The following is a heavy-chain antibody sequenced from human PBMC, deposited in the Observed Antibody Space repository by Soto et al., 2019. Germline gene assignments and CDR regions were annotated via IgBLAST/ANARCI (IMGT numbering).Heavy chain of an antibody. CDR3: AREIYGANDGVVY. D-gene: IGHD4-17*01. V-gene: IGHV3-48*01. CDR1: GFTFSSYS. J-gene: IGHJ4*02. CDR2: IRSGGSPV. Sequence: GGSLRLSCAASGFTFSSYSMNWVRQAPGKGLEWVSCIRSGGSPVYYADSVKGRFTISRDDARNSLYLQMNSLRVEDTAIYYCAREIYGANDGVVYWGQGTQVTVSS.